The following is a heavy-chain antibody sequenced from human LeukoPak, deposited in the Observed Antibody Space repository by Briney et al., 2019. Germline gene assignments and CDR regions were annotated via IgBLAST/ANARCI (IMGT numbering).Heavy chain of an antibody. CDR1: GYSFTNYW. V-gene: IGHV5-51*01. CDR2: IYPGDSDT. J-gene: IGHJ4*02. Sequence: GESLKISCQGSGYSFTNYWIGWVRQMPGKGLEWMGIIYPGDSDTRYSPSFQGQVTISDDKSISTDCLQWRSLKASDSARYYCARSPEFFDYWGQGTLVTVSS. CDR3: ARSPEFFDY. D-gene: IGHD3-10*01.